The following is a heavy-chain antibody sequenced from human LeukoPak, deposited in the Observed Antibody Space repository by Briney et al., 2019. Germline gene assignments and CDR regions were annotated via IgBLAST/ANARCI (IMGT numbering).Heavy chain of an antibody. J-gene: IGHJ4*02. CDR1: GGSISSYY. Sequence: SETLSLTCTVSGGSISSYYWSWIRQPAGKGLEWIGYIYHSGSTYYNPSLKSRVTISVDRSKNQFSLKLSSVTAADTAVYYCARGWTAMAIGPFDYWGQGTLVTVSS. V-gene: IGHV4-59*12. CDR2: IYHSGST. D-gene: IGHD5-18*01. CDR3: ARGWTAMAIGPFDY.